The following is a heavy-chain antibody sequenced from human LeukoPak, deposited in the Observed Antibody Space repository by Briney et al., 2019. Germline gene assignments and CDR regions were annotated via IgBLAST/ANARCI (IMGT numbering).Heavy chain of an antibody. Sequence: GGSLRLSCAASGFTFSSYEMNWVRQAPGKGLEWVSYISSSGSTIYYADSVKGRFTISRDNAKNSLYLQMNSLRAEDTAVYYCARGLLMTTGPKDAFDLWGQGTMVTVSS. D-gene: IGHD4-17*01. V-gene: IGHV3-48*03. CDR2: ISSSGSTI. J-gene: IGHJ3*01. CDR3: ARGLLMTTGPKDAFDL. CDR1: GFTFSSYE.